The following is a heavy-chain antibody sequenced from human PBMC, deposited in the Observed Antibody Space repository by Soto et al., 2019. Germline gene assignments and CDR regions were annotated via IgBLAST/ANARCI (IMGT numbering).Heavy chain of an antibody. J-gene: IGHJ6*02. Sequence: ASVKVSCKASGGTFSSYAIGWVRQAPGQGIEWMGGIIPIFCTANYVQKFQGRVTITADESMSTAYMELSSLRSEDTSVYYCARGGGSYSYGPNYGMDVWGQGTTVTVSS. D-gene: IGHD5-18*01. CDR2: IIPIFCTA. CDR3: ARGGGSYSYGPNYGMDV. V-gene: IGHV1-69*13. CDR1: GGTFSSYA.